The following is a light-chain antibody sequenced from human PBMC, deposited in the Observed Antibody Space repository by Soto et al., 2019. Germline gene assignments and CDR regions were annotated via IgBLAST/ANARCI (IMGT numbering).Light chain of an antibody. CDR1: QSVLYSSNNKNY. Sequence: DIVMTQSPDSLAVSLGERATINCKSSQSVLYSSNNKNYLAWYQQKPGQPPKLLISWASTRDSGVPERFSGGGSGTDFTLTISSLQAEDVAVYYCQQYYSTLFTFGPGTKVDIK. CDR3: QQYYSTLFT. J-gene: IGKJ3*01. CDR2: WAS. V-gene: IGKV4-1*01.